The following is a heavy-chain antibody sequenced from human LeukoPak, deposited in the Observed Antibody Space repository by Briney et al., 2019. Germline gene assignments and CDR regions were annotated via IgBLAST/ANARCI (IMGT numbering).Heavy chain of an antibody. CDR1: GGSISSYY. CDR2: IYYSGST. V-gene: IGHV4-59*01. J-gene: IGHJ4*02. Sequence: PSETLSLTCTVSGGSISSYYWSWIRQPPGKGLEWIGYIYYSGSTNYNPSLKSRVTISVDTSKSQVSLKLSTVTAADTAVYYCARAHSSSWYRWGYWGQGTLVTVSS. D-gene: IGHD6-13*01. CDR3: ARAHSSSWYRWGY.